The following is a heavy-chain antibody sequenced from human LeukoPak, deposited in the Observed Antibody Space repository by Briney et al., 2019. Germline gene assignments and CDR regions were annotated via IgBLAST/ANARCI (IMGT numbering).Heavy chain of an antibody. Sequence: SETLSLTCAVYGGSFSGYYWSWIRQPPGKGLEWIGEINHSGSTNYNPSLKSRVTISVDTSKNQFSLKLSSVTAADTAVYYCARHSPSQRIVGATRAFDYWGQGTLVTVSS. J-gene: IGHJ4*02. CDR3: ARHSPSQRIVGATRAFDY. D-gene: IGHD1-26*01. CDR1: GGSFSGYY. V-gene: IGHV4-34*01. CDR2: INHSGST.